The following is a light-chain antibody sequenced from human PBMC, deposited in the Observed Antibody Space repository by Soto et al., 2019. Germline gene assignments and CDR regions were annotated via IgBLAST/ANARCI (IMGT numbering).Light chain of an antibody. Sequence: EIVMTQSPATLSVSPGERATLSCRASQSVRNNLAWYQQKPGQAPRLLIHGASTRATGIPARFSGSGSGTEFTISITRLKSGDFAGYYCQQYNNWPWTFGQGTKVDIK. CDR2: GAS. J-gene: IGKJ1*01. CDR3: QQYNNWPWT. CDR1: QSVRNN. V-gene: IGKV3-15*01.